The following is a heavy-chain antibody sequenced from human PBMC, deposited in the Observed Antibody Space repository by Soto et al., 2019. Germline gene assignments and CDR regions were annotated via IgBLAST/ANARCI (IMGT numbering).Heavy chain of an antibody. D-gene: IGHD2-15*01. CDR1: GFTFSSYA. J-gene: IGHJ4*02. CDR2: ISGSGGST. Sequence: GGSLRLSCAASGFTFSSYAMSWVRQAPGKGLEWVSAISGSGGSTYYADSVKGRFTISRDNSKNTLYLQMNSLRAEDTAVYYCAKDLSSGYCSGGSCYWGQGTLVTVSS. CDR3: AKDLSSGYCSGGSCY. V-gene: IGHV3-23*01.